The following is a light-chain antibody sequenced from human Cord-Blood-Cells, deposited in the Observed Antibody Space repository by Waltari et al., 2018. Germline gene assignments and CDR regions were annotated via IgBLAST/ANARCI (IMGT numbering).Light chain of an antibody. CDR1: QGISSY. Sequence: AIRMTQSPSSFSASTGDRVTITCRASQGISSYLAWYQQKPGKAPKLLIYAASTLQSGVPSRFSGSGSGTDFTRTISFLQSEDFATYYCQQYYSYPRTFGQGTKVEIK. J-gene: IGKJ1*01. V-gene: IGKV1-8*01. CDR2: AAS. CDR3: QQYYSYPRT.